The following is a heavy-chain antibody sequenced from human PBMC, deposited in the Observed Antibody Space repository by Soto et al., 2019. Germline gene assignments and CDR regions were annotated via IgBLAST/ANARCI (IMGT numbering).Heavy chain of an antibody. CDR3: ARNTGYTFGSLNY. CDR1: GYTFTDYA. D-gene: IGHD5-18*01. J-gene: IGHJ4*02. Sequence: HVELVQSGADVQKPGASVTISCKAAGYTFTDYALHWVRQAPGQRLEWMGWMNAGVGNTLYSQKFQGRITITRDTSTSTAYMELNSLKSGDKAIYYCARNTGYTFGSLNYWGTGNLVTVSS. CDR2: MNAGVGNT. V-gene: IGHV1-3*01.